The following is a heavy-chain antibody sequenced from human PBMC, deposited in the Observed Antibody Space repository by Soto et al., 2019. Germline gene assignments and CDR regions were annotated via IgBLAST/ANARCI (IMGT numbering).Heavy chain of an antibody. J-gene: IGHJ4*02. D-gene: IGHD3-16*02. CDR2: IYPGDSDT. CDR1: GYSFTSYW. Sequence: EVQLVQSGAEVKKPGESLKISCKGSGYSFTSYWIGWVRQMPGKGLEWMGIIYPGDSDTRYSPSFQGQVTISADKSISTDYLQSSSLKASDTAMYYCTRSLYIDSQSFIPGVPADYWGQGTLVTVSS. CDR3: TRSLYIDSQSFIPGVPADY. V-gene: IGHV5-51*01.